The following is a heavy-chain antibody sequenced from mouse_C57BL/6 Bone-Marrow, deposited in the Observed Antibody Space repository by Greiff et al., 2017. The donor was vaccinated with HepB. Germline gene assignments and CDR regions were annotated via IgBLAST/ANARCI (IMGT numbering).Heavy chain of an antibody. CDR3: AEDISLITAVVASGY. CDR1: GYTFTSYG. D-gene: IGHD1-1*01. J-gene: IGHJ2*01. Sequence: QVQLKQSGAELARPGASVKLSCKASGYTFTSYGISWVKQRTGQGLEWIGEIYPRSGNTYYNEKFKGKATLTADKSSSTAYMQLRSLTSEDSAVYFGAEDISLITAVVASGYWGQGTTLTVAS. CDR2: IYPRSGNT. V-gene: IGHV1-81*01.